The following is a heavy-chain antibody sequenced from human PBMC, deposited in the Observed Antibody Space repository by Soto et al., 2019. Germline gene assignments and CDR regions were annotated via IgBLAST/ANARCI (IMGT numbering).Heavy chain of an antibody. CDR1: GYTFTGYY. V-gene: IGHV1-2*04. CDR2: INPNSGGT. D-gene: IGHD6-13*01. J-gene: IGHJ6*02. Sequence: ASVKVSCKASGYTFTGYYMHWVRQAPGQGLEWMGWINPNSGGTNYAQKFQGWVTMTRDTSISTAYMELSRLRSDDTAVYYCARVSRIAAAGPYYYYGMDVWGQGTTVTVSS. CDR3: ARVSRIAAAGPYYYYGMDV.